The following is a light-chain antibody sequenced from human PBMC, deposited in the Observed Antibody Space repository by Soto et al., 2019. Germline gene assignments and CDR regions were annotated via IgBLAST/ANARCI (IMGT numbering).Light chain of an antibody. CDR3: SSYTSSSTYV. V-gene: IGLV2-14*01. CDR2: EVS. J-gene: IGLJ1*01. CDR1: SSDVGIYNY. Sequence: QSALTQPASVSGSPGQSITISCTGTSSDVGIYNYVSWYQQHPGKAPKLIICEVSNRPSGVSNRFSGSKSGNTASLTISGLQAEDEADYYCSSYTSSSTYVFGTGTKVTV.